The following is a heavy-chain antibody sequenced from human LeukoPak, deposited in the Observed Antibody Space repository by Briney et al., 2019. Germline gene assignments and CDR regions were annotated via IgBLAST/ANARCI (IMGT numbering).Heavy chain of an antibody. CDR2: ISSSGSTI. D-gene: IGHD6-19*01. V-gene: IGHV3-48*03. J-gene: IGHJ4*02. CDR1: GFTFSSYE. CDR3: ARGGRAQLAVAGTHNIDY. Sequence: QPGGSLRLSCAASGFTFSSYEMNWVRQAPGKGLEWVSYISSSGSTIYYADSVKGRFTISRDNAKNSLYLQMNSPRAEDTAVYYCARGGRAQLAVAGTHNIDYWGQGTLVTVSS.